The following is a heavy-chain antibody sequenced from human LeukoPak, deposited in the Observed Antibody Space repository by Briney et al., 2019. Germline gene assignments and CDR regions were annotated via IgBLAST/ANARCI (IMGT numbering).Heavy chain of an antibody. D-gene: IGHD3-22*01. Sequence: ASVKVSCKASGYTFTGYYMHWVRQAPGQGLEWMGWINPNSGGTNYAQKFQGRVTMTRDTSISTAYMELSSLRSEDTAVYYCARGEAFKPLTYYYDSSGSLNMDVWGKGTTVTVSS. CDR3: ARGEAFKPLTYYYDSSGSLNMDV. CDR1: GYTFTGYY. CDR2: INPNSGGT. J-gene: IGHJ6*03. V-gene: IGHV1-2*02.